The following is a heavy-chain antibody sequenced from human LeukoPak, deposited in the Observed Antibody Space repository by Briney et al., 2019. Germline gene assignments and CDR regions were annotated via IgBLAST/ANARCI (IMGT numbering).Heavy chain of an antibody. V-gene: IGHV3-23*01. D-gene: IGHD3-9*01. CDR1: GFTFSSYA. Sequence: GGSLRLSCAASGFTFSSYAMSWVRQAPGKGLEWVSAISGSGGSTYYADSVKGRFTISRDNSKNTLYLQMNSLRAEDTAVYYCARAELHYDILTGYYSYYYYGMDVWGQGTTVTVSS. J-gene: IGHJ6*02. CDR2: ISGSGGST. CDR3: ARAELHYDILTGYYSYYYYGMDV.